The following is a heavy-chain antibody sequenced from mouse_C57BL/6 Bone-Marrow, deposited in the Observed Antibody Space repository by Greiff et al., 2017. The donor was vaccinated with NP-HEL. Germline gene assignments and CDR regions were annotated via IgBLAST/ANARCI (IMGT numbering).Heavy chain of an antibody. Sequence: EVMLVESEGGLVQPGSSMKLSCTASGFTFSDYYMAWVRQVPEKGLEWVANINYDGSSTYYLDSLKSRFIISRDNAKNILYLQMSSLKSEDTATYYCARDEGGSGYYFDYWGQGTTLTVSS. V-gene: IGHV5-16*01. CDR3: ARDEGGSGYYFDY. D-gene: IGHD3-2*02. J-gene: IGHJ2*01. CDR1: GFTFSDYY. CDR2: INYDGSST.